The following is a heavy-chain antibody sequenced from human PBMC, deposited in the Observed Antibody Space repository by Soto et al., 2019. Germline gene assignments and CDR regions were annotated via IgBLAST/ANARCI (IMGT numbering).Heavy chain of an antibody. CDR3: ARRTTVTHYYYGMDV. D-gene: IGHD4-17*01. CDR2: IYYSGST. Sequence: QVQLQESGPGLVKPSQTLSLTCTVSGGSISSGGYYWSWIRQHPGKGLEWIGYIYYSGSTYYNPSLKSRVTISVDTSKNQFSLKLSSVTAADTAVYYCARRTTVTHYYYGMDVWGQGTTVTVSS. J-gene: IGHJ6*02. CDR1: GGSISSGGYY. V-gene: IGHV4-31*03.